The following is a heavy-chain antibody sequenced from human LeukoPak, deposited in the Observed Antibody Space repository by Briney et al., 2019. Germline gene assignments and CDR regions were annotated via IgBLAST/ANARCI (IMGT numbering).Heavy chain of an antibody. CDR2: IIPILGIA. CDR3: ARDFYYCSGGSCYSSWFDP. D-gene: IGHD2-15*01. V-gene: IGHV1-69*04. Sequence: GASVKVSCKASGGTFSSYAISWVRQAPGQGLEWMGRIIPILGIANYAQKFQGRVTITADKSTSTAYMELSSLRSEDTAVYYCARDFYYCSGGSCYSSWFDPWGQGTLVTVSS. CDR1: GGTFSSYA. J-gene: IGHJ5*02.